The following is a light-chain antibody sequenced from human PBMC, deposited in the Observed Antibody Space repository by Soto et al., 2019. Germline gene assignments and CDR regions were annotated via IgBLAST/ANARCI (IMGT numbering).Light chain of an antibody. V-gene: IGKV3-20*01. CDR2: DAS. J-gene: IGKJ1*01. CDR3: QQYGSSGT. CDR1: ESVSSY. Sequence: EIVLTQSPGTLSLSPGERATLSCRASESVSSYLGWYQQKPGQAPRLLIYDASNRATGIPARFSGSGSGTDFTLTISRLEPEDFAVYYCQQYGSSGTFGQGTKVDIK.